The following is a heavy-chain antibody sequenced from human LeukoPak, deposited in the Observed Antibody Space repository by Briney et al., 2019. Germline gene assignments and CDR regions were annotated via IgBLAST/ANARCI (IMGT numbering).Heavy chain of an antibody. CDR2: INPKIGGT. CDR3: ARTTDTAMVTDY. J-gene: IGHJ4*02. D-gene: IGHD5-18*01. Sequence: PWASVKVSCKASGYTFTGYYMHWVRQAPGQGLEWMGWINPKIGGTNYAQKFQGRVTMTRGTSISTAYMELSRLRSDDTAVYYCARTTDTAMVTDYWGQGTLVTVSS. CDR1: GYTFTGYY. V-gene: IGHV1-2*02.